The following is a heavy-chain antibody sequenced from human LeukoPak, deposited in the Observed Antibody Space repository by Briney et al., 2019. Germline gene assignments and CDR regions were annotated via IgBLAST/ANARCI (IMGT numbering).Heavy chain of an antibody. Sequence: GSLRLSCAASGFTFSSYSMNWVRQAPGKGLEWVSSISSSSSYIYYADSVKGRSTISRDNAKNSLYLQMNSLRAEDTAVYYCATEPHKLDVDIVATWGQGTLVTVSS. CDR2: ISSSSSYI. J-gene: IGHJ5*02. D-gene: IGHD5-12*01. CDR1: GFTFSSYS. CDR3: ATEPHKLDVDIVAT. V-gene: IGHV3-21*01.